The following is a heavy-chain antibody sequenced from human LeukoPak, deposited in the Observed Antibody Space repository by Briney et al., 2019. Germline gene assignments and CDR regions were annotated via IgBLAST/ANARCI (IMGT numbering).Heavy chain of an antibody. V-gene: IGHV4-4*07. CDR2: IFTSGST. CDR3: ATSGGPINWFDP. D-gene: IGHD3-10*01. J-gene: IGHJ5*02. CDR1: GGSINGFY. Sequence: SETLSLTCTVSGGSINGFYWSWIRQPAGKGLEWVGRIFTSGSTAYNPSLQSRLTMSIDMSKNQFSLRLTSVTAADTAVYYCATSGGPINWFDPWGQGTLVTVSS.